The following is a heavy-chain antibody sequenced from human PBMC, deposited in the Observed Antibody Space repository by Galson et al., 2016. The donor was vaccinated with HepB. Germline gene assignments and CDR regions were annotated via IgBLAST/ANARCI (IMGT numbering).Heavy chain of an antibody. Sequence: SVKVSCKASGGTFRSYAISWVRQAPGHGVEWMGSVIPIFDSTNYAQKFQGRVTITADESTSTAYMERSSLRSEDTAVYYCARDDYVWGRSRPPYYGMDVWGQGTTVTVSS. CDR1: GGTFRSYA. CDR3: ARDDYVWGRSRPPYYGMDV. J-gene: IGHJ6*02. CDR2: VIPIFDST. D-gene: IGHD3-16*02. V-gene: IGHV1-69*13.